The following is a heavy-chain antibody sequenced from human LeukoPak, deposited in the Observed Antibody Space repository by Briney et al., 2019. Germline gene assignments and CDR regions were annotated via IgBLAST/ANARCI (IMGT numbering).Heavy chain of an antibody. V-gene: IGHV4-59*05. CDR1: GGSISSYY. CDR2: IYYSGST. J-gene: IGHJ4*02. D-gene: IGHD6-19*01. CDR3: ARRTQWLVDY. Sequence: SETLSLTCTVSGGSISSYYWNWIRQPPGKGLEWIGSIYYSGSTYYSPSLSSRVTISVDTSKNQFSLKLNSVTAADTAMYYCARRTQWLVDYWGQGTLVTVSS.